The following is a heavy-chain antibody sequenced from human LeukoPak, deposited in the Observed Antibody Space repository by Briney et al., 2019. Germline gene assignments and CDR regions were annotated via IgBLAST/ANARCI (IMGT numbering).Heavy chain of an antibody. Sequence: GGSLRLSCAASGFTFSSYSMNWIRQAPGKGLKYLSYISGSGHDIIYADSVRGRFTISRDNAKNSLYLQMNSLRAEDTAVYYCARSARPLDSWGQGTLVTVSS. CDR2: ISGSGHDI. D-gene: IGHD6-25*01. CDR3: ARSARPLDS. V-gene: IGHV3-21*05. CDR1: GFTFSSYS. J-gene: IGHJ4*02.